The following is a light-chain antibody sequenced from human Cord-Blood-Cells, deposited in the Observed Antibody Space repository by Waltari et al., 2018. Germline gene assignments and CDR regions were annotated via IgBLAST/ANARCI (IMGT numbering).Light chain of an antibody. CDR1: QSISSW. CDR3: QQYNSYSYT. Sequence: DIQMSQSPSTLSASVGDRVTPTCRASQSISSWLAWYQQKPGKAPKLLIYDAFSLESGVPSRFSGRGSGTEFTLTISSLQPDDFATYYCQQYNSYSYTFGQGTKLEIK. J-gene: IGKJ2*01. V-gene: IGKV1-5*01. CDR2: DAF.